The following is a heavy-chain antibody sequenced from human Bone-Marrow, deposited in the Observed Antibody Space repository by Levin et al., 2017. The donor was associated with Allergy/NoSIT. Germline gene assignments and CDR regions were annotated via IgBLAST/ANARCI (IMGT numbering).Heavy chain of an antibody. Sequence: SETLSLTCTVPGGSISSGTYYWSWIRQPAGKGLEWIGRIYTSGSTNYNHSLKSRVTISADTSKNQVSLKLTSVTAADTAVYYCARESYDYVWGAYLRAFDIWGQGTMVTVSS. V-gene: IGHV4-61*02. CDR2: IYTSGST. D-gene: IGHD3-16*02. CDR1: GGSISSGTYY. J-gene: IGHJ3*02. CDR3: ARESYDYVWGAYLRAFDI.